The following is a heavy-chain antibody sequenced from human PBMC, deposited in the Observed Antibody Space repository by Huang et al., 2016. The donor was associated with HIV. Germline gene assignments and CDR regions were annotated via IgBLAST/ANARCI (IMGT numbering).Heavy chain of an antibody. CDR3: ARNHDFWRGRMFAISYFDV. V-gene: IGHV4-39*01. Sequence: QMRFQESGPGLVKPSGTLSLTCNVSGGSINTGRYYWGWIRQPQGKGLEWVGSVYYTGKIHYAPSLKGRLTMSADTSKNQFSLNLSSVTAADTAIYYCARNHDFWRGRMFAISYFDVWGRGTLVTVAS. D-gene: IGHD3-3*01. J-gene: IGHJ2*01. CDR1: GGSINTGRYY. CDR2: VYYTGKI.